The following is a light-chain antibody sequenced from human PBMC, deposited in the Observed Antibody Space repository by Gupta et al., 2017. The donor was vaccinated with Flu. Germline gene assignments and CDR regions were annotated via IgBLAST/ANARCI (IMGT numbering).Light chain of an antibody. J-gene: IGKJ4*01. CDR3: QQADSFPLT. Sequence: EIQMTQSPSSVSASIGDRVTITCRASQAISDWLVWYQQKPGEAPKLLIYGASTLQGGVPSRFSGRGSGTEFTLTINSLQPEDCATYYCQQADSFPLTFDGGTKVEIK. CDR1: QAISDW. CDR2: GAS. V-gene: IGKV1-12*01.